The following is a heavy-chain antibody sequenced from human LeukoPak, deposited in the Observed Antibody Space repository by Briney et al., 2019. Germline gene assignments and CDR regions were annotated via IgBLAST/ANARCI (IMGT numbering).Heavy chain of an antibody. Sequence: PGGSLRLSCAASGFTFSSYAMNWVRQAPGKGLEWVSAISGNGGSTYYADSVKGRFTISRDNSKNTLYLQLNSLRAEDTAIYYCAKDIVVVPAAGNWFDPWGQGTLVTVSS. CDR3: AKDIVVVPAAGNWFDP. CDR1: GFTFSSYA. V-gene: IGHV3-23*01. CDR2: ISGNGGST. D-gene: IGHD2-2*01. J-gene: IGHJ5*02.